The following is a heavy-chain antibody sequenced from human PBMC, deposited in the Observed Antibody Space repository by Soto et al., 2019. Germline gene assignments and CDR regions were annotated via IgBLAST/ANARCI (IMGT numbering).Heavy chain of an antibody. D-gene: IGHD3-22*01. CDR2: ITSSGDTT. CDR3: AKVKVYEAYYDGTSYLGYYFDY. V-gene: IGHV3-23*01. CDR1: GFTFSSYA. J-gene: IGHJ4*02. Sequence: EVRLLESGGGLVQPGGSLRLSCAASGFTFSSYALSWVRQAPGRGLDWVSAITSSGDTTYSADSVKGRFSISRDNSKNNLYLQMDSLRAEDTAVYYCAKVKVYEAYYDGTSYLGYYFDYWGQGTLVTVSS.